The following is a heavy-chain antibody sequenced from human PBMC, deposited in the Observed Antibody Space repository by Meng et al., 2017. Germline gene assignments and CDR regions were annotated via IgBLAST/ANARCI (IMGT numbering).Heavy chain of an antibody. CDR2: INSDGSST. J-gene: IGHJ5*02. D-gene: IGHD5-24*01. CDR3: ARDRDGYNWFDP. CDR1: GFTFSSYW. Sequence: EVQLVEFGGGLVQPRGSLRLSCAASGFTFSSYWMHWGRPAPGKGLGLVSRINSDGSSTSYADSVKGRFTISRDNSKNTLYLQMNSLRAEDTAVYYCARDRDGYNWFDPWGQGTLVTVSS. V-gene: IGHV3-74*01.